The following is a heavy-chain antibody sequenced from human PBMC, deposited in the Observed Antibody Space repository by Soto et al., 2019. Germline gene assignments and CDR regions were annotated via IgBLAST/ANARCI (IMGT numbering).Heavy chain of an antibody. D-gene: IGHD3-9*01. V-gene: IGHV3-30*18. CDR3: AKDRGGLNYDILTGYRYYGMDV. CDR1: GFTFSSYG. J-gene: IGHJ6*02. Sequence: QVQLVESGGGVVQPGRSLRLSCAASGFTFSSYGMHWVRQAPGKGLEWVAVISYDGSNKYYADSVKGRFTISRDNSKNTLYLQMNSLRAEDTAVYYCAKDRGGLNYDILTGYRYYGMDVWGQGTTVTVSS. CDR2: ISYDGSNK.